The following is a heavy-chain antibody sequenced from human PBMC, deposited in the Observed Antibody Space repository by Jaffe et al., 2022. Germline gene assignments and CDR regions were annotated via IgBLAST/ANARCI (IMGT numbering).Heavy chain of an antibody. CDR3: ARHRRQQLVGDWFDP. CDR1: GYSISSGYY. J-gene: IGHJ5*02. Sequence: QVQLQESGPGLVKPSETLSLTCAVSGYSISSGYYWGWIRQPPGKGLEWIGSIYHSGSTYYNPSLKSRVTISVDTSKNQFSLKLSSVTAADTAVYYCARHRRQQLVGDWFDPWGQGTLVTVSS. CDR2: IYHSGST. V-gene: IGHV4-38-2*01. D-gene: IGHD6-13*01.